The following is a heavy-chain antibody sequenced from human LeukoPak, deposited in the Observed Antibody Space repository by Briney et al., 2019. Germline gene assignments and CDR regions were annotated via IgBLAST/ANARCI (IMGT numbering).Heavy chain of an antibody. D-gene: IGHD2-15*01. V-gene: IGHV3-43*02. CDR3: AKEIDTLGTNAFDI. Sequence: GGSLRLSCAASGFSFDDYPMHWVRQAPGKGLEWVSLINEDGGKTFYADSVRGRFTISRDNSKNSLHLQMNSLRTEDSALYYCAKEIDTLGTNAFDIWGQGTIVTVSS. J-gene: IGHJ3*02. CDR1: GFSFDDYP. CDR2: INEDGGKT.